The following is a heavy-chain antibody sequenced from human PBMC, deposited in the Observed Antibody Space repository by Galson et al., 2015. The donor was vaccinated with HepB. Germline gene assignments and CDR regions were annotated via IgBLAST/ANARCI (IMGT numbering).Heavy chain of an antibody. Sequence: SLRLSCAASGFTFSSYWMSWVRQAPGKGLEWVANIKQDGSEKYYVDPVKGRFTVSRDNAKNSLYLQMNSLRAEDTALYYCARDIRDGHNYGDYWGQGTLVTVSS. CDR1: GFTFSSYW. V-gene: IGHV3-7*01. CDR2: IKQDGSEK. J-gene: IGHJ4*02. D-gene: IGHD5-24*01. CDR3: ARDIRDGHNYGDY.